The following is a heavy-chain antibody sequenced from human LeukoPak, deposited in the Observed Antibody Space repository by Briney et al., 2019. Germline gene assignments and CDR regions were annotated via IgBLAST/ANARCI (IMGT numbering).Heavy chain of an antibody. V-gene: IGHV3-21*01. CDR3: ASEQSGNYYRPFDS. Sequence: GGSLRLSCAAPGFTFSSYSMNWVRQAPGKALEWVSSISSSSLYIYYADSVRGRFTISRDNAKSSLYLQMNSLRAEDTAVYYCASEQSGNYYRPFDSWGQGTLVTVSS. CDR1: GFTFSSYS. D-gene: IGHD1-26*01. CDR2: ISSSSLYI. J-gene: IGHJ4*02.